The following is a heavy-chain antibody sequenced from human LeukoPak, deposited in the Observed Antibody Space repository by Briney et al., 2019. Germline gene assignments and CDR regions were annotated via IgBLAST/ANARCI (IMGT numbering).Heavy chain of an antibody. CDR2: MNPNSGNT. CDR3: ARDLGSYYFDY. D-gene: IGHD1-26*01. Sequence: ASVKVSCKASGYTFTSYDINWVRQATGQGLEWMGWMNPNSGNTGHAQKFQGRVTITRNTSISTAYMELSSLRSEDTAVYYCARDLGSYYFDYWGQGTLVTVSS. CDR1: GYTFTSYD. J-gene: IGHJ4*02. V-gene: IGHV1-8*03.